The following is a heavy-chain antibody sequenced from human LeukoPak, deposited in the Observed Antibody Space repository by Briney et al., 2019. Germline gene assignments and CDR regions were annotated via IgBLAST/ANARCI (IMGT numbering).Heavy chain of an antibody. CDR3: ARGGYGDYTYDY. CDR1: GYTFTSYD. D-gene: IGHD4-17*01. CDR2: MNPNSGNT. V-gene: IGHV1-8*01. Sequence: ASVKVSCKASGYTFTSYDINWVRQAAGQGLEWMGWMNPNSGNTGYAQKFQGRVTMTRNTSISTAYMELSSLRSEDTAVYYCARGGYGDYTYDYWGQGTLVTVSS. J-gene: IGHJ4*02.